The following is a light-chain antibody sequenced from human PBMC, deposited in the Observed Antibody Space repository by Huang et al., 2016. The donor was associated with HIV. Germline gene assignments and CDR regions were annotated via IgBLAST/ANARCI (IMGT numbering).Light chain of an antibody. J-gene: IGKJ5*01. Sequence: EILLTQSPATLSLSPGERVTLSCRANQSVSTYLAWYQQKPGQAPSLLIYDASNRATDIPARFSVTGSGTDFSLPISSLEPEDCAVYFCQSRSTWPPITFGQGTRLEIK. CDR2: DAS. V-gene: IGKV3-11*01. CDR1: QSVSTY. CDR3: QSRSTWPPIT.